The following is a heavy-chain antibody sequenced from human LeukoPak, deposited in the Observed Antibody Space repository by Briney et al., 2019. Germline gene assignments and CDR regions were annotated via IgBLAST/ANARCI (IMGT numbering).Heavy chain of an antibody. Sequence: SETLSLTCAVYGGSFSGYYWSWIRQPPGKGLEWIGEINHSGSTNYNPSLKSRVTISVDTSKNQFSLKLSSVTAADTAVYNCARDITGSFDYWGQGNLVTVSS. J-gene: IGHJ4*02. CDR3: ARDITGSFDY. CDR1: GGSFSGYY. V-gene: IGHV4-34*01. CDR2: INHSGST. D-gene: IGHD1-14*01.